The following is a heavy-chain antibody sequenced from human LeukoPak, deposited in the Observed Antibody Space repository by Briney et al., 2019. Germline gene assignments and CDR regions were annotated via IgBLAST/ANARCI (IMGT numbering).Heavy chain of an antibody. J-gene: IGHJ4*02. CDR3: ARDWFNDY. V-gene: IGHV4-39*02. Sequence: SETLSLTCTVSGGSISSSSYYWGWIRQPPGKGLEWIGSIYYSGSTYYNPSLKSRVTISVDTSKNQFSLKLSSVTAADTAIYYCARDWFNDYWGQGTLVTVSS. CDR1: GGSISSSSYY. CDR2: IYYSGST. D-gene: IGHD3-9*01.